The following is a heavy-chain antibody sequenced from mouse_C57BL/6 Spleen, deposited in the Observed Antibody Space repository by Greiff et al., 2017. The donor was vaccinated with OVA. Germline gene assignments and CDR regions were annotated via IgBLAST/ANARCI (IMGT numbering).Heavy chain of an antibody. V-gene: IGHV1-5*01. CDR2: IYPGNSDT. CDR3: TRRDYDRYYFDY. Sequence: EVQLQQSGTVLARPGASVKMSCKTSGYTFTSYWMHWVKQRPGQGLEWIGAIYPGNSDTSYNQKFKGKAKLTAVTSASTAYMELSSLTNEDSAVYYCTRRDYDRYYFDYWGQGTTLTVSS. D-gene: IGHD2-4*01. CDR1: GYTFTSYW. J-gene: IGHJ2*01.